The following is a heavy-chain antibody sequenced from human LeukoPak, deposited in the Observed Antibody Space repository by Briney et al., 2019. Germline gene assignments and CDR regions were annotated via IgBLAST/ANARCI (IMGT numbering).Heavy chain of an antibody. CDR2: ISYDGSNK. CDR1: GFTFSSYA. D-gene: IGHD6-13*01. Sequence: PGRSLRLSCAASGFTFSSYAMHWVRQAPGKGLEWVAVISYDGSNKYYADSVKGRFTISRDNSKNTLYLQMNSLRAEGTAVYYCARDARGGSWYRWFDPWGQGTLVTVSS. J-gene: IGHJ5*02. CDR3: ARDARGGSWYRWFDP. V-gene: IGHV3-30*01.